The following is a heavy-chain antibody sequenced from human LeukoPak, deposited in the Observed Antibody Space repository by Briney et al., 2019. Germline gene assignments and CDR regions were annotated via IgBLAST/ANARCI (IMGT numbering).Heavy chain of an antibody. CDR1: GFTFSSYE. CDR2: ISSSGSTI. V-gene: IGHV3-48*03. CDR3: ARDPYSSGWYMYFQH. D-gene: IGHD6-19*01. J-gene: IGHJ1*01. Sequence: GGSLRLSCAASGFTFSSYEMNWVRQAPGKGLEWVSYISSSGSTIYYADSVKGRFTISRDNAKNPLYLQMNSLRAEDTAVYYCARDPYSSGWYMYFQHWGQGTLVTVSS.